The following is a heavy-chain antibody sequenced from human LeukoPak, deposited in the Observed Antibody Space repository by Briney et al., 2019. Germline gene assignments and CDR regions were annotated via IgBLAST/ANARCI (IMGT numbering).Heavy chain of an antibody. V-gene: IGHV3-53*01. CDR1: GFTVSTNY. Sequence: GGSLRLSCVPSGFTVSTNYMSWVRQAPGKGLEWVSVFYTGGNTYYADSVKGRFTISRDNSKNTLYLQMNSLRAEDTAVYYCARGEGALWYWGQGTLVTVSS. CDR2: FYTGGNT. CDR3: ARGEGALWY. D-gene: IGHD1-26*01. J-gene: IGHJ4*02.